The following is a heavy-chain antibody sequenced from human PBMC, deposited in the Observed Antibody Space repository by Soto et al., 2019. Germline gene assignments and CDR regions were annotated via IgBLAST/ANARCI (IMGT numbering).Heavy chain of an antibody. V-gene: IGHV1-2*02. J-gene: IGHJ5*02. D-gene: IGHD3-10*01. CDR3: ARGLGSSWFDP. CDR2: INPNSGGT. CDR1: GYTFTGYN. Sequence: QVQLVQSGAEVKEPGASVKVSCKASGYTFTGYNIHWVRQAPGQGLEWMGWINPNSGGTIYAQKFQGRVTMTRDTSISTAYMDLSRLRSDDTAVYYCARGLGSSWFDPWGQGTLVTVSS.